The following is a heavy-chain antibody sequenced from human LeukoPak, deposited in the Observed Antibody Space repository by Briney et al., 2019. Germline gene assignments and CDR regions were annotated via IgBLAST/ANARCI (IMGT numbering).Heavy chain of an antibody. V-gene: IGHV3-48*03. J-gene: IGHJ4*02. CDR1: GFTFSSFE. Sequence: PGGSLRLSCAASGFTFSSFEMNWVRQAPGKGLEWFSYISSSGSTIYFADSVKGRFTTSRDNAKNSLYLQMNSLRADDTAVYYCARSGYLGPDYWGQGTPVTVSS. CDR3: ARSGYLGPDY. CDR2: ISSSGSTI. D-gene: IGHD2-2*01.